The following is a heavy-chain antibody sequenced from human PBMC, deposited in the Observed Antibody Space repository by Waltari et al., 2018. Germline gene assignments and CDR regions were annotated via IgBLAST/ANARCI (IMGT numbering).Heavy chain of an antibody. J-gene: IGHJ4*02. Sequence: QVQLQESGPGLVKPSETLSLTCTVSGDSIYNNYWSWIRQSAGKGLEWIGRIYSSGSTNYNPSLKSRVTMSVDTTKNQFSLKLTSVTAADTAVYYCARGTSHWDNWGQGTLVTISS. CDR2: IYSSGST. CDR3: ARGTSHWDN. CDR1: GDSIYNNY. V-gene: IGHV4-4*07. D-gene: IGHD2-2*01.